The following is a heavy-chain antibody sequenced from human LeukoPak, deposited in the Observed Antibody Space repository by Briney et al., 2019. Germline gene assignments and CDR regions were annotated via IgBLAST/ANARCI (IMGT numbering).Heavy chain of an antibody. CDR3: ARVMGYDFWSGYFDY. J-gene: IGHJ4*02. V-gene: IGHV4-34*01. Sequence: SETLSLTCAVYGGSFSGYYWSWIRQPPGKGLEWIGEINHSGSTNYNPSLKSRVTISVDTSKNQFSLKLSSVTAADTAVYYCARVMGYDFWSGYFDYWSQGTLVTVSS. CDR2: INHSGST. D-gene: IGHD3-3*01. CDR1: GGSFSGYY.